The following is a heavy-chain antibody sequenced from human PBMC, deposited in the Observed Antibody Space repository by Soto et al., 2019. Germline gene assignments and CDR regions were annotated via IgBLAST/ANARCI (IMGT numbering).Heavy chain of an antibody. V-gene: IGHV1-18*01. Sequence: ASVKVSCKASGYTFTSYGISWVRQAPGQGLEWMGWISAYNGNTNYAQKLQGRVTVTTDTSTSTAYMELRSLRSDDTAVYYCARPLVGANYYYYGMDVWGQGTTVTVSS. CDR1: GYTFTSYG. CDR2: ISAYNGNT. J-gene: IGHJ6*02. CDR3: ARPLVGANYYYYGMDV. D-gene: IGHD1-26*01.